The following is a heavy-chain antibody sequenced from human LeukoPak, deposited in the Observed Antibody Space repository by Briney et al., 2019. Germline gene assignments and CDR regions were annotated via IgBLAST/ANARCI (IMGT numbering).Heavy chain of an antibody. J-gene: IGHJ6*03. CDR3: ARGIITIFRVVHDPWYYMAV. D-gene: IGHD3-3*01. V-gene: IGHV1-69*02. CDR2: IIPILGIA. Sequence: SVKVSCKASGGTFSSYTISWVRQAPGQGREWMGRIIPILGIANYAQKFQGRVTITADKSTSTAYMERSSLTSEDTAVYYCARGIITIFRVVHDPWYYMAVWGKGTPVTVSS. CDR1: GGTFSSYT.